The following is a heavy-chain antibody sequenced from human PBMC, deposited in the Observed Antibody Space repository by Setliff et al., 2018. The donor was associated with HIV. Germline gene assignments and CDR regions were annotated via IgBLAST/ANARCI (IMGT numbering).Heavy chain of an antibody. CDR2: IYHNGIT. CDR3: ARGVPLLPPNF. J-gene: IGHJ4*02. D-gene: IGHD2-21*02. CDR1: GYSISSGYY. Sequence: SETLSLTCGVSGYSISSGYYWGWIRQPPGKGLEWIGSIYHNGITYYNPSLKSRVTISVDTSRNQFSLKLRSVTAADTAAYYCARGVPLLPPNFWGQGTLVTVSS. V-gene: IGHV4-38-2*01.